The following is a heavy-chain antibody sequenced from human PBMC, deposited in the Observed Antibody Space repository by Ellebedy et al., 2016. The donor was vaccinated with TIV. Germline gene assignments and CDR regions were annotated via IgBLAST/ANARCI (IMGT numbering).Heavy chain of an antibody. Sequence: GESLKISXAASGFTFRSYAMNWVRQAPGKGLEWVANIGGSGGNTQYADSVKGRFTISRDNSKNTLYLQMNSLRAEDTAVYYCANIWYGRSVDAFDIWGQGTRVTVSS. D-gene: IGHD1-14*01. CDR2: IGGSGGNT. CDR3: ANIWYGRSVDAFDI. V-gene: IGHV3-23*01. J-gene: IGHJ3*02. CDR1: GFTFRSYA.